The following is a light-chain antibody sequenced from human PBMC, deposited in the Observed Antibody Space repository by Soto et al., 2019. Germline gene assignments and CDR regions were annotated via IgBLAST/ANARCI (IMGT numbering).Light chain of an antibody. CDR3: QQYNSYSPWP. CDR2: DAS. CDR1: QSISSW. V-gene: IGKV1-5*01. J-gene: IGKJ1*01. Sequence: DVQMSLSPAALSASVGDRVTITCRASQSISSWLAWYQQKPGKAPKLLIYDASSLESGVPSRFSGSGSGTEFTLTISSLQPDDFATYYCQQYNSYSPWPFGQGTKVDVK.